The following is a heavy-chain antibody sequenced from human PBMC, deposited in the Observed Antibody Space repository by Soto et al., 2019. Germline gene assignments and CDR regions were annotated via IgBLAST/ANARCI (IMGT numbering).Heavy chain of an antibody. CDR2: IYYSGST. CDR1: GGSIRSGDYY. CDR3: ARVPRLVATRIGDWFDP. V-gene: IGHV4-31*03. Sequence: ASETLSLTCTVSGGSIRSGDYYWTWIRQHPGKGLEWIGYIYYSGSTYYNPSLQSRVTLSVDTSKNQFSLRLSFVTAADTAVYYCARVPRLVATRIGDWFDPWGQGTLVTVSS. J-gene: IGHJ5*02. D-gene: IGHD2-21*02.